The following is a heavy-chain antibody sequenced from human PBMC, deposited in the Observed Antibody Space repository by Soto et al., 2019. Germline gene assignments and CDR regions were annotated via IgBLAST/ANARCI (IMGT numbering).Heavy chain of an antibody. CDR3: ARDPEIRQRRPGGSY. D-gene: IGHD6-25*01. CDR2: IIPILGIA. CDR1: GGAFSSYT. V-gene: IGHV1-69*04. Sequence: ASVKVSCKASGGAFSSYTISWVRQAPGQGLEWMGRIIPILGIANYAQKFQGRVTITADKSTSTAYMELSSLRSEDTAVYYCARDPEIRQRRPGGSYWGQGTLVTVSS. J-gene: IGHJ4*02.